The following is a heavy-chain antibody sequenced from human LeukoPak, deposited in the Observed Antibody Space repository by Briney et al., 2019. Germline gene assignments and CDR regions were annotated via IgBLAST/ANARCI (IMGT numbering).Heavy chain of an antibody. Sequence: SETLSLTCTVSGGSINDFYWTWIRQPPGKGLEWIGYIFYSGSANSNPSLESRVTISVDTSKNQFSLKLSSVTAADTAVYYCAGLAPHRPLDYWGQGTPVTVSS. J-gene: IGHJ4*02. CDR2: IFYSGSA. CDR3: AGLAPHRPLDY. V-gene: IGHV4-59*01. CDR1: GGSINDFY. D-gene: IGHD1-14*01.